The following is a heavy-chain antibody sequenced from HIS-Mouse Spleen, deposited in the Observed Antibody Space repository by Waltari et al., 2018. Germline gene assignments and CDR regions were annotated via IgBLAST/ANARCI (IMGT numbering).Heavy chain of an antibody. D-gene: IGHD6-13*01. V-gene: IGHV3-9*01. CDR1: GFTFDALP. J-gene: IGHJ1*01. Sequence: EVQLVESGGGLVQPGRSLRLSCAASGFTFDALPMHWVRQAPGKGLEWVSGISWNSGSIGYADSVKGRFTISRDNAKNSLYLQMNSLRAEDTALYYCAKLSSSWYYFQHWGQGTLVTVSS. CDR3: AKLSSSWYYFQH. CDR2: ISWNSGSI.